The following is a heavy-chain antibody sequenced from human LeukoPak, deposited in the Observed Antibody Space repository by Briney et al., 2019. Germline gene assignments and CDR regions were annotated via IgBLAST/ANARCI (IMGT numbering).Heavy chain of an antibody. CDR3: TGNYYGSGSYADFDY. J-gene: IGHJ4*02. D-gene: IGHD3-10*01. CDR1: GFTFIGSA. CDR2: IRSTANGYAT. Sequence: GGSLRLSCAASGFTFIGSALHWVRQASGKGLEWVGRIRSTANGYATAYAASVKGRFTISRDDSKNTAYLQMDSLKTEDTAVYYCTGNYYGSGSYADFDYWGQGTLVTVSS. V-gene: IGHV3-73*01.